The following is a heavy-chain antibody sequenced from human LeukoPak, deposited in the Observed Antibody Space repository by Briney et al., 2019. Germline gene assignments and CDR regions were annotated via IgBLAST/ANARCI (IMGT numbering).Heavy chain of an antibody. J-gene: IGHJ4*02. CDR3: AKESDYYYDSSGYYPFDY. D-gene: IGHD3-22*01. V-gene: IGHV3-23*01. CDR1: GFTFSSYA. CDR2: ISGSGGST. Sequence: GGSLRLSCAASGFTFSSYAMSWVRQAPGKGLEWVSAISGSGGSTYYAGSVKGRFTISRDNSKNTLYLQMNSLRAEDTAVYYCAKESDYYYDSSGYYPFDYWGRGTLVTVSS.